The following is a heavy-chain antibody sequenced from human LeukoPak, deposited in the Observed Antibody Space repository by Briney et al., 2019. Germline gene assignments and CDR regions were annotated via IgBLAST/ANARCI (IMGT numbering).Heavy chain of an antibody. V-gene: IGHV1-2*02. D-gene: IGHD4-23*01. CDR3: ARDQATVATPWWDH. J-gene: IGHJ4*02. CDR1: GYTFTGYY. Sequence: ASVKVSCKASGYTFTGYYMHWVRQAPGQGLEWMGWINLNSGGTNYAQKFQGRVTMTRDTSISTAYMELSRLTSDDTGVYLCARDQATVATPWWDHWGQGTLVTVSS. CDR2: INLNSGGT.